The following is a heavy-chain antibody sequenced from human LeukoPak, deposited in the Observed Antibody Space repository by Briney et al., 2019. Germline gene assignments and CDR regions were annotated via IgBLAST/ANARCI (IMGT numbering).Heavy chain of an antibody. D-gene: IGHD3-16*01. CDR3: AREGGLDYYFYMDV. CDR2: IYYNGVT. Sequence: SETLSLTCSVSGGSMNTYYWTWIRQPPGKGLEWIGYIYYNGVTNYNPSLKSRVTISVDTSKNQFSLKLSSVTAADTAVYYCAREGGLDYYFYMDVWGEGTTVTVSS. V-gene: IGHV4-59*01. CDR1: GGSMNTYY. J-gene: IGHJ6*03.